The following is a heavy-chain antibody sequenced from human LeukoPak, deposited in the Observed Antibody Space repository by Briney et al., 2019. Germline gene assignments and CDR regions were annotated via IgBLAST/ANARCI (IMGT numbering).Heavy chain of an antibody. Sequence: GGSLRLSCAASGFTFDDYAMHWVRQGPGKGLEWVSVISWDGSSTYYADSVKGRFTISRDNSKNSLYLQMNSLRAEDTALYYCAKDRGDYYYGMDVWGQGTMVTVSS. CDR3: AKDRGDYYYGMDV. V-gene: IGHV3-43D*03. CDR2: ISWDGSST. CDR1: GFTFDDYA. J-gene: IGHJ6*02.